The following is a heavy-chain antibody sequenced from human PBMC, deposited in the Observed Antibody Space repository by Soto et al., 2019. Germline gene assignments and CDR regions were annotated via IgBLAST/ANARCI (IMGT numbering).Heavy chain of an antibody. CDR1: GGSISSGGYY. CDR2: IYYSGST. CDR3: ARLDSYYYGMDV. Sequence: SETLSLTCTVSGGSISSGGYYWSWIRQHPGKGLEWIGYIYYSGSTYYNPSLKSRVTISVDTSKNQFSLKLSSVTAADTAVYYCARLDSYYYGMDVWGQGTTVTVSS. J-gene: IGHJ6*02. D-gene: IGHD3-9*01. V-gene: IGHV4-31*03.